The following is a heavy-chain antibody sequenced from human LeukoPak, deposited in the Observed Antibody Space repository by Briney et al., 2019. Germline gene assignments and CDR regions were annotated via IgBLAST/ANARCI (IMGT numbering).Heavy chain of an antibody. Sequence: GGSLRLSCAASGFTFSSYSMNWVRQAPGKGLEWVSSISSSSSYIYYADSVKGRFTISRDNAKNSLYLQMSSLRAEDTAVYYCARGPFQYCSGGSCLARTFDYWGQGTLVTVSS. D-gene: IGHD2-15*01. CDR3: ARGPFQYCSGGSCLARTFDY. V-gene: IGHV3-21*01. CDR2: ISSSSSYI. CDR1: GFTFSSYS. J-gene: IGHJ4*02.